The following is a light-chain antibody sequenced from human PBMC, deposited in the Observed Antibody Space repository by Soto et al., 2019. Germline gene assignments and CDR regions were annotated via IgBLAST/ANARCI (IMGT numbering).Light chain of an antibody. V-gene: IGKV3-15*01. CDR3: QQYNIWRSIS. Sequence: EIVMTQSPATLSVSPGERATLSCRASQSVSNKLAWYQHKPGQAPRLLIYDTSTRVAGIPARFTGSGSGTDFTLTISSLQSEDFAVYYCQQYNIWRSISFGQGTKV. J-gene: IGKJ1*01. CDR2: DTS. CDR1: QSVSNK.